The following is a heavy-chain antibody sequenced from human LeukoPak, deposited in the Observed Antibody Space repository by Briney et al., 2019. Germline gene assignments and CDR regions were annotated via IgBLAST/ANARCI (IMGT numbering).Heavy chain of an antibody. CDR3: AFAPNPRYYFDY. J-gene: IGHJ4*02. D-gene: IGHD1-14*01. CDR1: GGTFSIYA. CDR2: IIPILDIA. Sequence: SVKVSCKASGGTFSIYAISWVRQAPGQGLEWMGRIIPILDIANYPQKFQGRVTITADKSTSTAYMELSSLRSEDTAVYYCAFAPNPRYYFDYWGQGTLVTVSS. V-gene: IGHV1-69*04.